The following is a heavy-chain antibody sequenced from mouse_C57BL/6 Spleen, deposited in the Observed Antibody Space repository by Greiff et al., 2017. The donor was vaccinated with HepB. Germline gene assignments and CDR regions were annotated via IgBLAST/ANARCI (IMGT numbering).Heavy chain of an antibody. D-gene: IGHD2-4*01. J-gene: IGHJ2*01. CDR2: IHPNSGST. CDR3: ASYYDYDGGDYFDY. Sequence: VQLKQPGAELVKPGASVKLSCKASGYTFTSYWMHWVKQRPGQGLEWIGMIHPNSGSTNYNEKFKSKATLTVDKSSSTAYMQLSSLTSEDSAVYYCASYYDYDGGDYFDYWGQGTTLTVSS. CDR1: GYTFTSYW. V-gene: IGHV1-64*01.